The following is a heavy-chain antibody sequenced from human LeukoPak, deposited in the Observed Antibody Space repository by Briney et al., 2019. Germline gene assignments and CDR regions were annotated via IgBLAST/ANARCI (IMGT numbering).Heavy chain of an antibody. CDR3: AKGTIFITMIVVVPQYFQH. V-gene: IGHV4-30-2*01. D-gene: IGHD3-22*01. CDR2: IYHSGST. CDR1: GGSISSGGYS. J-gene: IGHJ1*01. Sequence: PSETLSLTCAVSGGSISSGGYSWSWIRQPPGKGLEWIGYIYHSGSTYYNPSLKSRVTISVDRSKNQFSLKLSSVTAADTAVYYCAKGTIFITMIVVVPQYFQHWGQGTLVTVSS.